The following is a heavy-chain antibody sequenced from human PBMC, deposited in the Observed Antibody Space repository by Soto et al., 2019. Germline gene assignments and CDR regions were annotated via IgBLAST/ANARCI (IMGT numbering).Heavy chain of an antibody. CDR1: GFTFSSHA. J-gene: IGHJ4*02. CDR2: IGTAGDT. CDR3: ARAIDYDILTGYPAPPDY. V-gene: IGHV3-13*04. D-gene: IGHD3-9*01. Sequence: GGSLRLSCTASGFTFSSHAMTWVRQATGKGLEWVSAIGTAGDTYYPGSVKGRFTISRENAKNSLYLQMNSLRAGDTAVYYCARAIDYDILTGYPAPPDYWGQGTLVTVSS.